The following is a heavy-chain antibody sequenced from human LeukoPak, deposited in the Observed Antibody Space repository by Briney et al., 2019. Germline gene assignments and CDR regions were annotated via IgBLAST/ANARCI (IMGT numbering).Heavy chain of an antibody. Sequence: PGGSLRLSCAASGFTFSNFAMSWVRQAPGKGLEWVSSINGGGTTYYADSVRGRFTISRDNSKSTLYLQMNNLRAEDTAFYYCAKDRGNYYNTPRFDPGGQGTLVTVSS. J-gene: IGHJ5*02. V-gene: IGHV3-23*01. CDR1: GFTFSNFA. CDR3: AKDRGNYYNTPRFDP. CDR2: INGGGTT. D-gene: IGHD3-10*01.